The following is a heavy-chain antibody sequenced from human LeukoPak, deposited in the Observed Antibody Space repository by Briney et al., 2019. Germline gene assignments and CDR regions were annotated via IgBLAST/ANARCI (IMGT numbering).Heavy chain of an antibody. D-gene: IGHD6-19*01. J-gene: IGHJ4*02. V-gene: IGHV4-34*01. Sequence: PXXGXXWIGEINHSGSTNYNPSLKSRVTISVDTSKNQFSLKLSSVTAADTAVYYCARVIAVAGTLSDYWGQGTLVTVSS. CDR3: ARVIAVAGTLSDY. CDR2: INHSGST.